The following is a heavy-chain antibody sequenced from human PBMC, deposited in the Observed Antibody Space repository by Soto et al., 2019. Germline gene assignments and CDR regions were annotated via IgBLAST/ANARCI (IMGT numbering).Heavy chain of an antibody. V-gene: IGHV2-5*02. CDR2: IYWDGNK. CDR3: ARRHGSSGSYYFDY. Sequence: QITLKESGPTLVKPTQTLTLTCTFSGFSLSTSGVSVAWIRQPPGKALEWLALIYWDGNKRYSPSLESRLTITKDTSKNQVVLTMTYMDPVDTATYYCARRHGSSGSYYFDYWGPGTLVTVSS. D-gene: IGHD3-10*01. CDR1: GFSLSTSGVS. J-gene: IGHJ4*02.